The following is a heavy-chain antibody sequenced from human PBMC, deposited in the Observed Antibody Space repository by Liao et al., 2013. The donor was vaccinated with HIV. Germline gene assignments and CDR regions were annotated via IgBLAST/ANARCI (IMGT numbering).Heavy chain of an antibody. J-gene: IGHJ3*02. Sequence: QLHLQESGSRLVKPSLTLSLTCAVSGGSISSSGYSWSWIRQPPGKGLEWIGYIYHSGSTYYNPSLKSRLTISVDRSKNQFSLKLNSVTAADTAVYYCAGDPRGNYAFDIWGQGTMVTVSS. CDR2: IYHSGST. D-gene: IGHD1-7*01. CDR3: AGDPRGNYAFDI. CDR1: GGSISSSGYS. V-gene: IGHV4-30-2*01.